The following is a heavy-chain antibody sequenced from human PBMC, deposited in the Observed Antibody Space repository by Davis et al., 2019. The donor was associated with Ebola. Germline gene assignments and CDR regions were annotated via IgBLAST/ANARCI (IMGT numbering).Heavy chain of an antibody. V-gene: IGHV4-34*01. Sequence: SETLSLTCAVYGGSFSGNYWSWIRQPPGTGLEWIGEINHSGSTNYNPSLKSRVTISVDTSKNQFSLKLSSVTAADTAVYYCARGPSIAGFDYWGQGTLVTVSS. CDR3: ARGPSIAGFDY. J-gene: IGHJ4*02. CDR2: INHSGST. CDR1: GGSFSGNY. D-gene: IGHD2-21*01.